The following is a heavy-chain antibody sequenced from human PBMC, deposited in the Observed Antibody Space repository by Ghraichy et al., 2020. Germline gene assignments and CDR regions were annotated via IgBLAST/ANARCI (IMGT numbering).Heavy chain of an antibody. CDR1: GGSISSSSYY. CDR2: IYYSGST. J-gene: IGHJ4*02. CDR3: ARVSGIAAAGIDY. D-gene: IGHD6-13*01. Sequence: GSLRLSCTVSGGSISSSSYYWGWIRQPPGKGLEWIGSIYYSGSTYYNPSLKSRVTISVDTSKNQFSLKLSSVTAADTAVYYCARVSGIAAAGIDYWGQGTLVTVSS. V-gene: IGHV4-39*01.